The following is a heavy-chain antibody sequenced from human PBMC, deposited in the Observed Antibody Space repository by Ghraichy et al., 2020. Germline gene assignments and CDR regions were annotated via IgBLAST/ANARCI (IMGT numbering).Heavy chain of an antibody. V-gene: IGHV3-7*03. CDR3: AREWLVPK. J-gene: IGHJ4*02. D-gene: IGHD6-19*01. CDR2: IKEDGTEK. Sequence: GGSLRLSCAASGFTFGTYWMTWVRQAPGKGLEWVANIKEDGTEKNYVDSVKGRFTISRDNVKRSLYLQMNSLRDEDTAVYYCAREWLVPKWGQGTLVTVSS. CDR1: GFTFGTYW.